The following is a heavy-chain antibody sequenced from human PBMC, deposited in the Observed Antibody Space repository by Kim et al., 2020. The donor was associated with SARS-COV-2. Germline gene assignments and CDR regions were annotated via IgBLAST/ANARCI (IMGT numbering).Heavy chain of an antibody. V-gene: IGHV3-48*03. CDR1: GFTFSSYE. CDR2: ISSSGSTI. J-gene: IGHJ6*02. Sequence: GGSLRLSCAASGFTFSSYEMNWVRQAPGKGLEWVSYISSSGSTIYYADSVKGRFTISRDNAKNSLYLQMNSLRAEDTAVYYCAREYSSSWYDVGASYYYGMDVWGQGTTVTVSS. D-gene: IGHD6-13*01. CDR3: AREYSSSWYDVGASYYYGMDV.